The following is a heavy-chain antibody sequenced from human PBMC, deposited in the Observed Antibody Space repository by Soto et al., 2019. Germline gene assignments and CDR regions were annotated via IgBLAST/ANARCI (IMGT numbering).Heavy chain of an antibody. D-gene: IGHD1-26*01. Sequence: ASVKVSCKASGYTFTGYYMHWVRQAPGQGLEWMGWINPNSGGTNYAQKFQGRVTMTRDTSISTAYMELSRLRSDDTAVYYCASWGPPFTTWELLRAYYYYGMDVWGQGTTVTVSS. CDR2: INPNSGGT. J-gene: IGHJ6*02. V-gene: IGHV1-2*02. CDR3: ASWGPPFTTWELLRAYYYYGMDV. CDR1: GYTFTGYY.